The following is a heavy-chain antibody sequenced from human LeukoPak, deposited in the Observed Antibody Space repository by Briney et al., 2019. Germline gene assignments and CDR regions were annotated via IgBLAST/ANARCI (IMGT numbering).Heavy chain of an antibody. Sequence: SVKVSCKASGYTFTGYYMHWVRQAPGQGREWMGGIIPIFGTANYAQRFQGRVTITADESTSTAYMELSSLRSEDTAVYYCAGDRVSSGWYWFDPWGQGTLVTVSS. CDR2: IIPIFGTA. CDR1: GYTFTGYY. J-gene: IGHJ5*02. D-gene: IGHD6-19*01. V-gene: IGHV1-69*13. CDR3: AGDRVSSGWYWFDP.